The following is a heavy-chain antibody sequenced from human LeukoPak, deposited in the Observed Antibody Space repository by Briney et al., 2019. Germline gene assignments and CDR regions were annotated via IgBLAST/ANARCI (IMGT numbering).Heavy chain of an antibody. CDR2: ISSSGRTI. CDR1: RFTFSNYE. V-gene: IGHV3-48*03. D-gene: IGHD6-13*01. J-gene: IGHJ4*02. CDR3: ERATIAGSSCWN. Sequence: GGSLRLSCAASRFTFSNYEMHWVRQAPGKGLEWVSYISSSGRTIYYADSVKGRFTISRDNAKNSLYLQMNSLRAEDTAIYYFERATIAGSSCWNWGQGTLVTVSS.